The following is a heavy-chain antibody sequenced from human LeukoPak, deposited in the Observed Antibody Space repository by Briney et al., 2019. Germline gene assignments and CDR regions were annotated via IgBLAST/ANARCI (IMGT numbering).Heavy chain of an antibody. V-gene: IGHV3-30*03. CDR2: ISYDGSNK. D-gene: IGHD2-21*02. Sequence: GRSLRLSCAASGFTFSSYGMHWVRQAPGKGLEWVAVISYDGSNKYYADSVKGRFTISRDNSKNTLYLQMNSLRAEDTAVYYCARDEVFSVTAISYYFDYWGQGTLVTVSS. CDR3: ARDEVFSVTAISYYFDY. CDR1: GFTFSSYG. J-gene: IGHJ4*02.